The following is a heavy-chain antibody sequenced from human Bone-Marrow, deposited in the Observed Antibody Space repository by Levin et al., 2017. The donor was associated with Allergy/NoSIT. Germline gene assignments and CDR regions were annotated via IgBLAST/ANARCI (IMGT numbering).Heavy chain of an antibody. CDR1: GFTFSSYA. Sequence: GGSLRLSCAASGFTFSSYAMHWVRQAPGKGLEWVAFISYDGSDKYYADSVKGRFTISRDDTKNTLYLQVNSLRAEDTAAYYCAKEGPGRDFDYWGQGTLVAVSS. CDR2: ISYDGSDK. CDR3: AKEGPGRDFDY. V-gene: IGHV3-30*18. J-gene: IGHJ4*02. D-gene: IGHD1-14*01.